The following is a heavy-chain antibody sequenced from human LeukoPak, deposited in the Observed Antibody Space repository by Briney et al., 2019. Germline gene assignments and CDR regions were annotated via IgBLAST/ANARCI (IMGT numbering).Heavy chain of an antibody. D-gene: IGHD1-14*01. J-gene: IGHJ4*02. V-gene: IGHV3-7*01. CDR2: INEDGSER. CDR1: GFTFSSHW. CDR3: ARDSYRALEY. Sequence: PGRSLRLSCSASGFTFSSHWMSWVRQAPGKGLEWVAHINEDGSERYYVDSVKGRFTTSRDNAKNSLYLQMNSLRDEDTAVYYCARDSYRALEYWGQGNLVTVSS.